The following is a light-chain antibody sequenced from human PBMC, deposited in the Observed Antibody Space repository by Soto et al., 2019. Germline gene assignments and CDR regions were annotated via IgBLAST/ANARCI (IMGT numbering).Light chain of an antibody. CDR1: QSFSSN. CDR2: GAS. Sequence: EIVMTQSPATLSVSPGERATLSCRASQSFSSNLAWYQQKPGQAPRLLIYGASTRATGIPARFSGSGSGTEFTLTIRSLQSEDFAVYYCQQYNNWPPINCGQGTRREIK. J-gene: IGKJ5*01. CDR3: QQYNNWPPIN. V-gene: IGKV3-15*01.